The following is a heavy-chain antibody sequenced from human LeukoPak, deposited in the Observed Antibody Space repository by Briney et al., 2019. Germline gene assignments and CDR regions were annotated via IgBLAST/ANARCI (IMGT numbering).Heavy chain of an antibody. J-gene: IGHJ4*02. Sequence: ASVKVSCKASGYTFTSYGISWVRQAPGQGLEWVGWISGYNGNRNYAQKVQGRVTMTTDTSTRTSYMELRSLRSDDTAVYYCARVGYDYIWGSYRAHDYWGQGTLVTVSS. D-gene: IGHD3-16*02. CDR1: GYTFTSYG. CDR2: ISGYNGNR. V-gene: IGHV1-18*01. CDR3: ARVGYDYIWGSYRAHDY.